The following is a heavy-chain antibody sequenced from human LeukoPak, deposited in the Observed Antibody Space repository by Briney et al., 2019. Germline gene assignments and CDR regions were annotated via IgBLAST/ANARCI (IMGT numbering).Heavy chain of an antibody. CDR3: AGVYDILTGYWGFDY. J-gene: IGHJ4*02. CDR2: IKQDGSEK. Sequence: GGALRLSCAASGFTFSSYWVSWVRQAPGKGLELVAHIKQDGSEKYYVDSVKGRFTISRDNAKNSLYLQMNSLRAEGTAVYYCAGVYDILTGYWGFDYWGQGTLVTVSS. D-gene: IGHD3-9*01. CDR1: GFTFSSYW. V-gene: IGHV3-7*03.